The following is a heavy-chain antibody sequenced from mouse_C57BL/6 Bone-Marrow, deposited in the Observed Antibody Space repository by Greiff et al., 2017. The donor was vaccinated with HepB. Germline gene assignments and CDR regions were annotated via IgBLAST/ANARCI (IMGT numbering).Heavy chain of an antibody. J-gene: IGHJ2*01. CDR1: GFTFSNYW. V-gene: IGHV6-3*01. D-gene: IGHD2-3*01. Sequence: EVMLVESGGGLVQPGGSMKLSCVASGFTFSNYWMNWVRQSPEKGLEWVAQIRLKSDNYATHYAESVKGRFTISRDDSKSSVYLQMNNLRAEDTGIYYCTGRGYYAGYWGQGTTLTVSS. CDR3: TGRGYYAGY. CDR2: IRLKSDNYAT.